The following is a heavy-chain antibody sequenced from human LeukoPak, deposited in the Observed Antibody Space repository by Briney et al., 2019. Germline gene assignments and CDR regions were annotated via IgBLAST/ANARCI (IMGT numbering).Heavy chain of an antibody. CDR1: GLTFSTSG. J-gene: IGHJ4*02. CDR3: AIETNGRHYDY. Sequence: GGSLRLSCTASGLTFSTSGFNWVRQAPGKGLEWVASIGPTGSDRYHADSIKGRFTISRDNANNFLYLQMNSLRAEDTAVYYCAIETNGRHYDYWGQGTLLTVSS. V-gene: IGHV3-21*06. D-gene: IGHD1-14*01. CDR2: IGPTGSDR.